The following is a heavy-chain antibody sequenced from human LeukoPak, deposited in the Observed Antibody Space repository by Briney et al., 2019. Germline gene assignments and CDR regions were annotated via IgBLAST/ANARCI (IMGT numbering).Heavy chain of an antibody. CDR1: GFTFSSYG. CDR3: ARGARKGDDYGGLFDY. J-gene: IGHJ4*02. D-gene: IGHD4-23*01. Sequence: GGSLRLSCAASGFTFSSYGMSWVRQAPGKGLEWVSAISDSGNTYHADSVKGRFSISRDNSKNTLYLQMNSLIPEDTAVYYCARGARKGDDYGGLFDYWGQGTLVTVSS. CDR2: ISDSGNT. V-gene: IGHV3-23*01.